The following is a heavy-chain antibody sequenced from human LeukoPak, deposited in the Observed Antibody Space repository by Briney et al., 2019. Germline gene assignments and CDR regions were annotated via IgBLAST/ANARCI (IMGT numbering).Heavy chain of an antibody. Sequence: PGGSLRLSCAASGFAFSSNWMHWVRQVPGKGLVWVSRINTDGSSTNYADSVRGRFTISRDNAKNTLYLQMNSLRAEDTAVYYCATSGWANYFDHWGQGTLVTVSS. CDR3: ATSGWANYFDH. J-gene: IGHJ4*02. CDR2: INTDGSST. D-gene: IGHD6-19*01. CDR1: GFAFSSNW. V-gene: IGHV3-74*01.